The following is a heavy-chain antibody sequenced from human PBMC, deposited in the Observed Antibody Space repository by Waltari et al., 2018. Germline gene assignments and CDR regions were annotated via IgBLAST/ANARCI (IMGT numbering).Heavy chain of an antibody. Sequence: QVQLVQSGAEVKKPGAARKVSGKASGDTFTSYGISWVRQAAGQGLEWMGWISAYNGNTNYAQKLQGRVTMTTATTTSPAYMELRSLRSDDTAVYYCAREGSVTTSGYFDYWGQGTLVPVSS. CDR2: ISAYNGNT. D-gene: IGHD4-17*01. J-gene: IGHJ4*02. CDR3: AREGSVTTSGYFDY. CDR1: GDTFTSYG. V-gene: IGHV1-18*01.